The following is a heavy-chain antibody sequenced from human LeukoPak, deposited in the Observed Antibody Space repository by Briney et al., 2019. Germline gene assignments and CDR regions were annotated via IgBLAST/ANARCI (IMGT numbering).Heavy chain of an antibody. D-gene: IGHD4-17*01. V-gene: IGHV1-8*01. CDR1: GYTFTSYD. J-gene: IGHJ4*02. CDR3: ARVPDTVTKDHFDY. Sequence: ASVKVSCKASGYTFTSYDINWVREATGQGLEWMGWMNSNRGNTGYAQKFQGRVTMTRNTSISTAYMELSSLRSEDTAVYYCARVPDTVTKDHFDYWGQGTPVTVSS. CDR2: MNSNRGNT.